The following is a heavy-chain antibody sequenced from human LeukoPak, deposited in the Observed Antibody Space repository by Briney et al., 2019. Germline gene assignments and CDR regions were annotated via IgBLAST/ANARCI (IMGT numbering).Heavy chain of an antibody. D-gene: IGHD2-15*01. Sequence: SETLSLTCTVSGGSISSGGYYWSWIRQPPGKGLEWIGEINHSGSTNYNPSLKSRVTISVDTSKNQFSLKLSSVAAADTAVYYCAREDIVVVVAATPSTMTNWFDPWGQGTLVTVSS. V-gene: IGHV4-39*07. J-gene: IGHJ5*02. CDR1: GGSISSGGYY. CDR3: AREDIVVVVAATPSTMTNWFDP. CDR2: INHSGST.